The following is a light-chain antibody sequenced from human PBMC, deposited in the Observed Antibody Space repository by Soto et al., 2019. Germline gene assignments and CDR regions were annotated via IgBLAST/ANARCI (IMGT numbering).Light chain of an antibody. CDR3: QQTNSFPRT. CDR2: AAS. CDR1: QDISSW. J-gene: IGKJ1*01. Sequence: IQMTQSPSSVSASVGDSVTITCRASQDISSWLAWYQQKPGKAPNLLIYAASSLQSGVPSRFSGRGSGTDFTLTINSLQTEDIETYYCQQTNSFPRTFGQGTKVDI. V-gene: IGKV1-12*01.